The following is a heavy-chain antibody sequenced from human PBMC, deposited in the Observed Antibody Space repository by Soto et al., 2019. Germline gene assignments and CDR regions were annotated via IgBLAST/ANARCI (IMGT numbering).Heavy chain of an antibody. D-gene: IGHD6-6*01. CDR3: ARDPEDSSSSQLGGY. Sequence: PGGSLRLSCAASGFTFSSYGMHWVRQAPGKGLEWVAVISYDGSNKYYADSVKGRFTISRDNSKNTLYLQMNSLRAEDTAVYYCARDPEDSSSSQLGGYWGQGTLVTVSS. CDR1: GFTFSSYG. V-gene: IGHV3-30*03. CDR2: ISYDGSNK. J-gene: IGHJ4*02.